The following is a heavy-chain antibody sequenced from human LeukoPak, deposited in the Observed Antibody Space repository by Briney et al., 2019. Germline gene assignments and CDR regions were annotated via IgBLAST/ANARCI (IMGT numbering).Heavy chain of an antibody. CDR1: GFIFSSHT. CDR3: ARSTLGTMTRLGHY. V-gene: IGHV3-30-3*01. D-gene: IGHD1-1*01. Sequence: QPGGSLRLSCAASGFIFSSHTMHWVRQAPGKGLEWVALISKDGTNDYYADSVKGRFTISRGNSKNTLYLQMNSLISEDTAVYYCARSTLGTMTRLGHYWGQGTLVTVSS. CDR2: ISKDGTND. J-gene: IGHJ4*02.